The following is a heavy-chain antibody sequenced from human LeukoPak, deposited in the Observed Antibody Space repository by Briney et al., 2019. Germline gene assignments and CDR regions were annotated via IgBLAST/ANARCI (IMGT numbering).Heavy chain of an antibody. CDR1: GGTFSTYA. D-gene: IGHD1-26*01. CDR2: IIPLFGTA. Sequence: SVKVSCKASGGTFSTYAVNWVRQAPGQGLEWMGGIIPLFGTANYAQKFQGRVTITTDESTSTAYMELSSLTFEDTAIYYCARVFARGGEISGSYYYYWGQGTLVTLSS. CDR3: ARVFARGGEISGSYYYY. V-gene: IGHV1-69*05. J-gene: IGHJ4*02.